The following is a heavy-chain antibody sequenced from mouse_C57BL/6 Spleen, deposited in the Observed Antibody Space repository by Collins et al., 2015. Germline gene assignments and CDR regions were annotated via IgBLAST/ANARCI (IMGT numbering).Heavy chain of an antibody. Sequence: EVQLQQSVAELVRPGASVKLSCTASGFNIKSTYMHWVKQRPERGLEWIGRIDPANGDTKYAPKFQGKATITADTSSNTAYLQLSSLTSEDTAIYYCARLRLQPYYFDYWGQGTTLTVSS. V-gene: IGHV14-3*01. D-gene: IGHD3-2*02. CDR3: ARLRLQPYYFDY. CDR2: IDPANGDT. J-gene: IGHJ2*01. CDR1: GFNIKSTY.